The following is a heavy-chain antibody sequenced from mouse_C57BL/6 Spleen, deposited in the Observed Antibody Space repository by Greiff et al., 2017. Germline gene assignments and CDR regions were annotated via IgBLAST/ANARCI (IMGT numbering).Heavy chain of an antibody. D-gene: IGHD2-2*01. CDR2: INPNYGTT. CDR1: GYSFTDYN. Sequence: VQLKQSGPELVKPGASVKISCKASGYSFTDYNMNWVKQSNGKSLEWIGVINPNYGTTSYNQKFKGKATLTVDQSSSTAYMQLNSLTSEDSAVYYCARSGAYGYDGAAMDYWGQGTSVTVSS. CDR3: ARSGAYGYDGAAMDY. V-gene: IGHV1-39*01. J-gene: IGHJ4*01.